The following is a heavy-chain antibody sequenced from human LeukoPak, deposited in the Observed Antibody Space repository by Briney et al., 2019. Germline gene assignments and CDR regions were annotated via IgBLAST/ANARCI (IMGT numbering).Heavy chain of an antibody. CDR2: IYTSGST. V-gene: IGHV4-4*07. Sequence: NASETLSLTCTASGGSISSYYWSWIRQPAGKGLEWIGRIYTSGSTNYNPSLKSRVTMSVDTSKNQFSLKLSSVTAADTAVYYCARTQWEWTPTGWYFDLWGRGTLVTVSS. CDR3: ARTQWEWTPTGWYFDL. J-gene: IGHJ2*01. D-gene: IGHD3-3*01. CDR1: GGSISSYY.